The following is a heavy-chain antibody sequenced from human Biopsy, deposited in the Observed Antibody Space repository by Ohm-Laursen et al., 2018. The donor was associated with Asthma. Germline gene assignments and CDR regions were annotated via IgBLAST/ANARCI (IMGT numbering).Heavy chain of an antibody. CDR3: ARHQEAASYHYDGSIAY. CDR1: GGAIRTSGYD. CDR2: MYYSGSP. J-gene: IGHJ4*02. D-gene: IGHD3-22*01. V-gene: IGHV4-39*01. Sequence: GTLSLTCSVSGGAIRTSGYDWGWIRQPPGKGLEWIGSMYYSGSPYYNPSLGSRVTISVDTSKNQFSLKLSSVTAADTAVYFCARHQEAASYHYDGSIAYWGQGIPVTVSS.